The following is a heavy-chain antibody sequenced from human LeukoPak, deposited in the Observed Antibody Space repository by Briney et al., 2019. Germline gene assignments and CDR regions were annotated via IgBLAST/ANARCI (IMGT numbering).Heavy chain of an antibody. Sequence: SSETLSLTCTVSGGSISSYYWSWIRQPPGKGLEWIGYIYYSGSTDYNPSLKSRVTISVDTSKNQFSLKLSSVTAADTAVYYCARHDLRAFDIWGQGTMVTVSS. V-gene: IGHV4-59*08. CDR2: IYYSGST. J-gene: IGHJ3*02. CDR3: ARHDLRAFDI. CDR1: GGSISSYY. D-gene: IGHD3/OR15-3a*01.